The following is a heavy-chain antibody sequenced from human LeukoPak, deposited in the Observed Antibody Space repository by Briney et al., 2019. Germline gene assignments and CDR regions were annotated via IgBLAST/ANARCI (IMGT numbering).Heavy chain of an antibody. CDR3: ARGGYDFWSGYYAGPDY. CDR2: ISAYNGNT. D-gene: IGHD3-3*01. CDR1: GYTFTSYG. Sequence: ASVKVSCKASGYTFTSYGISWVRQAPGQGLEWMGWISAYNGNTNYAQKLQGRVTMTTDTSTSTAYMELRSLRSDDTAVYYCARGGYDFWSGYYAGPDYWGQGTLVTVSS. J-gene: IGHJ4*02. V-gene: IGHV1-18*01.